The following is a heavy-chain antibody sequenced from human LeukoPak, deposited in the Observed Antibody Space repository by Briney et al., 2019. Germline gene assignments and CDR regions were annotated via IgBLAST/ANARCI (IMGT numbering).Heavy chain of an antibody. V-gene: IGHV4-59*01. CDR3: ARSDYHNSGSHTVFDAFDI. CDR2: IDDSGNT. D-gene: IGHD3-10*01. CDR1: GGSISRYY. Sequence: SEILSLTCTVSGGSISRYYWSWIRRPPGKGLEWIGHIDDSGNTNYNPSLKSQVTISVDKSKNQFSLKLSFVTAADTAMYYCARSDYHNSGSHTVFDAFDIWGQGTRVTVSS. J-gene: IGHJ3*02.